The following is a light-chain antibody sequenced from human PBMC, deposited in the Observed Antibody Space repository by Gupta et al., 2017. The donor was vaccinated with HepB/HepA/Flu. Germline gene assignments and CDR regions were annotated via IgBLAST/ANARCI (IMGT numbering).Light chain of an antibody. V-gene: IGKV1-39*01. Sequence: DIQMTQSPSSLSVSVGDRVTITCRASQSIGKYLYWYQQKPGKAPKMLIKAASSLQSGVPPRFSGSGSGADFSLTISSLQPEDFATYYCQQSDITPITFGQGTRLEIK. CDR1: QSIGKY. CDR2: AAS. J-gene: IGKJ5*01. CDR3: QQSDITPIT.